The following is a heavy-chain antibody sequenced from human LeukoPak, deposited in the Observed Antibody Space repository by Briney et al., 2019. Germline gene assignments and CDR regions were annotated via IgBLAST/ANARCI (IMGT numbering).Heavy chain of an antibody. D-gene: IGHD3-22*01. J-gene: IGHJ4*02. V-gene: IGHV1-8*01. CDR3: ARGPYDTSGYYYVNY. CDR2: MNPNSGNT. Sequence: ASVKVSCKASGYTFSSYDINWVRQAPGQGLEWMGWMNPNSGNTGYAQKFQGRVNMTRNTSISTAYMELSSLRSEDTAVYYCARGPYDTSGYYYVNYWGQGTLVTVPS. CDR1: GYTFSSYD.